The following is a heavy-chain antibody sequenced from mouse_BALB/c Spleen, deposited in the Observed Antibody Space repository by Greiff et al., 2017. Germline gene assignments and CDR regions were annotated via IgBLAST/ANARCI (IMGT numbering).Heavy chain of an antibody. D-gene: IGHD2-3*01. CDR2: IWGDGST. J-gene: IGHJ4*01. CDR1: GFSLTGYG. Sequence: VQRVESGPGLVAPSQSLSITCTVSGFSLTGYGVNWVRQPPGKGLEWLGMIWGDGSTDYNSALKSRLSISKDNSKSQVFLKMNSLQTDDTARYYCARDRSGYSVAMDYWGQGTSVTVSS. CDR3: ARDRSGYSVAMDY. V-gene: IGHV2-6-7*01.